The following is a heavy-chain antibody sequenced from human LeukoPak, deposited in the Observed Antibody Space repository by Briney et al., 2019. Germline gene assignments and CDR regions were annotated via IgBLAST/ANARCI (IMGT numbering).Heavy chain of an antibody. J-gene: IGHJ4*02. CDR1: GFTFSTYN. CDR3: TKGPSGYDF. D-gene: IGHD5-12*01. V-gene: IGHV3-49*04. Sequence: GGSLRLSCAASGFTFSTYNMNWVRQAPGKGLEWVGFIRSKAYGGTTEYAASVKGRFTISRDDSKSIAYLQMNSLKTEDTAVYYCTKGPSGYDFWGQGTLVTVSS. CDR2: IRSKAYGGTT.